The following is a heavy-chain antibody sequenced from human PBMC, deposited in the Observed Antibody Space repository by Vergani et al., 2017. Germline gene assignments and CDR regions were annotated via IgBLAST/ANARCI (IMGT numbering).Heavy chain of an antibody. J-gene: IGHJ6*02. CDR1: GGTFSSYT. V-gene: IGHV1-69*02. D-gene: IGHD3-10*01. CDR3: ASSPRGGVIGYYYGMDV. CDR2: IIPILGIA. Sequence: QVQLVQSGAEVKKPGSSVKVSCKASGGTFSSYTISWVRQAPGQGLEWMGRIIPILGIANYAQKFQGRVTITADKSTSTAYMELSSLRSEDTAVYYCASSPRGGVIGYYYGMDVWGRGTTVTVSS.